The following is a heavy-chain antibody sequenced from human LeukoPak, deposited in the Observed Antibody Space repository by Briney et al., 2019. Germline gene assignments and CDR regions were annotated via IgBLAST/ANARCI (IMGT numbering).Heavy chain of an antibody. CDR1: GYTFANYG. D-gene: IGHD3-10*01. V-gene: IGHV1-18*01. Sequence: ASVKVSCKASGYTFANYGIGWVRQAPGQGLEWMGWTNPFNGNTNNAQNFQGRVTVTTDTSTSTAYMELRSLRSDDTAVYYCARDLFPDSYGSGSYSPPTDYWGQGPLVIVSS. J-gene: IGHJ4*01. CDR3: ARDLFPDSYGSGSYSPPTDY. CDR2: TNPFNGNT.